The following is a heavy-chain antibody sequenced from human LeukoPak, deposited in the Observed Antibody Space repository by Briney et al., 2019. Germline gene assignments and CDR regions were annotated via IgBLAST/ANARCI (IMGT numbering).Heavy chain of an antibody. J-gene: IGHJ4*02. CDR3: ARGRRTYYDILTGYFTY. CDR1: GYTFTSYY. CDR2: INPSGGST. V-gene: IGHV1-46*01. Sequence: ASVKVSCKASGYTFTSYYMHWVRQAPGQGLEWMGIINPSGGSTSYAQKFQGRVTMTRDTSTSTVCMELSSLRSEDTAVYYCARGRRTYYDILTGYFTYWGQGTLVTVSS. D-gene: IGHD3-9*01.